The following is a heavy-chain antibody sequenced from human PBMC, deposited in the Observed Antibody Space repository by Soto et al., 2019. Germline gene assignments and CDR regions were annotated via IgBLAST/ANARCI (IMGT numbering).Heavy chain of an antibody. Sequence: AGGSLRLSCAASGFTFSSYSMHWVRQAPGKGLEWVSCISSRSSTIYYADSVKGRLTISRDNAKNSLYLQMNSLRDEDTAVYYCARELRILLVRLFDYWGQGTLVTVSS. D-gene: IGHD3-10*01. CDR1: GFTFSSYS. CDR2: ISSRSSTI. J-gene: IGHJ4*02. V-gene: IGHV3-48*02. CDR3: ARELRILLVRLFDY.